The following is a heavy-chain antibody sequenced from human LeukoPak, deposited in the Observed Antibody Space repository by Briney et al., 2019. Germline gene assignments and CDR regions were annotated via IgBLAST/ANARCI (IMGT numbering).Heavy chain of an antibody. CDR1: GFTFSTYA. CDR3: ATWSGRNDY. CDR2: INSNGGNT. V-gene: IGHV3-64*01. D-gene: IGHD3-3*01. J-gene: IGHJ4*02. Sequence: GGSLRLSCAASGFTFSTYAMHWVRQAPGKGLEYVSAINSNGGNTYYAYSVKGRFTISRDNSKNTLYLQMGSLRAEDMAVYYCATWSGRNDYWGQGTLVTVSS.